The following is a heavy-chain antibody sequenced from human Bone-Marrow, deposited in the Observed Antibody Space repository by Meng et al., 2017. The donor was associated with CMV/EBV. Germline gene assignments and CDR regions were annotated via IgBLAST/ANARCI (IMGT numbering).Heavy chain of an antibody. CDR2: ISAHNGNI. Sequence: ASVKVSCKASGYTFTTYGISWVRQAPGQGLEWMGWISAHNGNINYAQKFQGRVTMTTDTSTSTAYMELRSLRSDDTAVYYCARGPRVYDYVWGSYRYSGGRLNMDVWGQGTTVTVSS. J-gene: IGHJ6*02. D-gene: IGHD3-16*02. CDR3: ARGPRVYDYVWGSYRYSGGRLNMDV. CDR1: GYTFTTYG. V-gene: IGHV1-18*01.